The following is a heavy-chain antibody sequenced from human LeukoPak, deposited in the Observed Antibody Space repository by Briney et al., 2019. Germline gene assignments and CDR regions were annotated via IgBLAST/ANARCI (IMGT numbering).Heavy chain of an antibody. CDR3: ARVLAIFGLDTTDFYMDV. D-gene: IGHD3/OR15-3a*01. CDR1: GASISSHY. V-gene: IGHV4-59*11. CDR2: TSGSI. Sequence: SETLSLTCAVSGASISSHYWSWIRQPPGKGLERIGYTSGSISDNPSLKSRVAVSVDPSQNQVSLSLTSVTAADTAVYYCARVLAIFGLDTTDFYMDVWGKGTTVTVSS. J-gene: IGHJ6*03.